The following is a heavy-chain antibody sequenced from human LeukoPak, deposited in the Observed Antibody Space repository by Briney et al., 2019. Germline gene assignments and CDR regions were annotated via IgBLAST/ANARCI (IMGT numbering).Heavy chain of an antibody. CDR1: GYTFSVYW. J-gene: IGHJ1*01. D-gene: IGHD2/OR15-2a*01. Sequence: ASVKVSCKASGYTFSVYWIHWVRLAPGQGPEWMGWINPNNGGTTFAQKFQGRVTMTRDTSISTAYMELSRLRSDDTAVYYCARSTTPNENEYFEHWGQGTLVTVSS. V-gene: IGHV1-2*02. CDR2: INPNNGGT. CDR3: ARSTTPNENEYFEH.